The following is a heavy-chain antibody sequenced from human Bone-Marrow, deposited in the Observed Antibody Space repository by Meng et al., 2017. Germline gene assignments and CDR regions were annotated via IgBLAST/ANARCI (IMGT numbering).Heavy chain of an antibody. Sequence: GESLKISCAASGFTFSSYAMHWVRPAPGKGLEWVAVISYDGSNKYYADSVKGRFTISRDNSKNTLYLQMNSLRAEDTAVYYCARVGKVYSNSWYLPSSAWGVFDYWGQGTLVTVSS. D-gene: IGHD6-13*01. CDR1: GFTFSSYA. J-gene: IGHJ4*02. V-gene: IGHV3-30*04. CDR2: ISYDGSNK. CDR3: ARVGKVYSNSWYLPSSAWGVFDY.